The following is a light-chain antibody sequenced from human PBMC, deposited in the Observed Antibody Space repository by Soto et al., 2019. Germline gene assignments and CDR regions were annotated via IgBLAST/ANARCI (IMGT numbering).Light chain of an antibody. CDR2: DNS. J-gene: IGLJ2*01. Sequence: QSVLTQPPSMSAAPGQKVPISCSGSSSNIGDNFVSWYQHLPGTAPKLLIFDNSQRPSEIPDRFFGSKSGMIATLAITGPQTGDEAVYYCATWDSKLSAVVFGGGTKLTVL. CDR3: ATWDSKLSAVV. V-gene: IGLV1-51*01. CDR1: SSNIGDNF.